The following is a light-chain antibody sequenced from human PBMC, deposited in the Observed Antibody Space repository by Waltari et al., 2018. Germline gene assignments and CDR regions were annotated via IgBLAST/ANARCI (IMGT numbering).Light chain of an antibody. V-gene: IGLV2-18*02. J-gene: IGLJ2*01. CDR1: KSDIGGWDR. Sequence: QSALTQPPSVSGSPGQSVTISCPATKSDIGGWDRVSWYQQAPGSAPKLILFDVNNRPSGVPVRFAGSKSGNTAALTISGLQTEDEADYYCSSYTDNTVLFGGGTKLSVL. CDR2: DVN. CDR3: SSYTDNTVL.